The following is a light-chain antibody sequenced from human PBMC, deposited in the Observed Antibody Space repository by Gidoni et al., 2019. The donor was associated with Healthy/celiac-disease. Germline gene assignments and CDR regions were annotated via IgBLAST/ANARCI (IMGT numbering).Light chain of an antibody. CDR2: DVS. Sequence: QSALTQPASVSGSPGQPITISCTGTSSDVGGYNYVSWYQQQPGKAPKLMIYDVSHRPSGVSHRFSGSKSGNTASLIISGLQAEDEADYYCSSYTSSSTLDVVFGGGTKLTVL. J-gene: IGLJ2*01. V-gene: IGLV2-14*01. CDR1: SSDVGGYNY. CDR3: SSYTSSSTLDVV.